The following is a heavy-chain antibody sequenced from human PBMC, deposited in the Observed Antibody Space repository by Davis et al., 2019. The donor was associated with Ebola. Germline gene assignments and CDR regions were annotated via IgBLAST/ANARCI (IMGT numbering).Heavy chain of an antibody. CDR2: ISHHSGYT. J-gene: IGHJ5*01. Sequence: SETLSLTCGVYGGSFSDYFWSWIRQPPEKGLEWIGEISHHSGYTNYNPSLRSRVAISVDSSKNQFSLKINSVTAADKATYYCARTTKTNIEDSGLGYNSFDSWGQGVLVSVSS. D-gene: IGHD2/OR15-2a*01. CDR3: ARTTKTNIEDSGLGYNSFDS. CDR1: GGSFSDYF. V-gene: IGHV4-34*01.